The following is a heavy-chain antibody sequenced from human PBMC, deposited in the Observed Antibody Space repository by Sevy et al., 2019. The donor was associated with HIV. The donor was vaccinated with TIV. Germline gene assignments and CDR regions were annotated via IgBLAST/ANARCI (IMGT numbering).Heavy chain of an antibody. D-gene: IGHD2-15*01. V-gene: IGHV3-30-3*01. CDR1: GFAFSTHA. CDR3: ARDGWYRIKWYPLY. Sequence: GGYLRLSCAASGFAFSTHAMHWVRQAPGKGLEWVAVISYDGTETFYAASVEGRFTISRDNSKNMLSLQINSLKPEDTAVYYCARDGWYRIKWYPLYWGHGTQVPVSS. J-gene: IGHJ4*01. CDR2: ISYDGTET.